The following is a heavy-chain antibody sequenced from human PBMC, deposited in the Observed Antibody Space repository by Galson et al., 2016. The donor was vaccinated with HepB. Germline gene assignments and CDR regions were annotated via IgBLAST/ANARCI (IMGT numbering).Heavy chain of an antibody. D-gene: IGHD3-3*01. J-gene: IGHJ4*02. CDR2: ISSSGAYI. CDR1: GFTFSTYS. CDR3: ARGPSRVFWSGYFH. Sequence: SLRLSCAAFGFTFSTYSMNWVRQAPGKGLEWVSSISSSGAYIYYADSLKGRFTISRDNANSSLYLQMNSLRAEDTAIYYYARGPSRVFWSGYFHWGQGTLVTVSS. V-gene: IGHV3-21*01.